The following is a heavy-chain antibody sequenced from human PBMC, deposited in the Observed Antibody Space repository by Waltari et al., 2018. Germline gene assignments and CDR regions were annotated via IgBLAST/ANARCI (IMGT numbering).Heavy chain of an antibody. V-gene: IGHV4-39*01. CDR3: ARLCLGCPFDY. D-gene: IGHD6-19*01. CDR2: ISYSGST. CDR1: GGSISSRPYY. Sequence: QLQLQESGPGLLKPSETLSLTCTVSGGSISSRPYYWGWIRQPPGKGLEWIGSISYSGSTYYTPSFKSRITISVDTSKNQFSLKLSSVIAADTAVYYCARLCLGCPFDYWGQGTLVTVSS. J-gene: IGHJ4*02.